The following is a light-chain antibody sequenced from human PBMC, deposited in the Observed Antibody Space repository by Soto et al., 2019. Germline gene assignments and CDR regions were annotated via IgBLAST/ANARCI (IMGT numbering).Light chain of an antibody. CDR2: GAS. CDR3: QQYDRWPVT. CDR1: QSVSSN. J-gene: IGKJ4*01. Sequence: EIVMTQSPATLSVSPGERATLSFRASQSVSSNLAWYQQKPGQAPRLLIYGASTRATGIPARFSGSGSGTDFTLTINSLQSEDFAIYYCQQYDRWPVTFGGGTKVDI. V-gene: IGKV3-15*01.